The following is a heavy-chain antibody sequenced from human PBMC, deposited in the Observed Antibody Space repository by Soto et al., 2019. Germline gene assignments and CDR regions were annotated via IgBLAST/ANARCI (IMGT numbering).Heavy chain of an antibody. J-gene: IGHJ2*01. V-gene: IGHV4-59*01. CDR2: IYYSGST. D-gene: IGHD1-1*01. CDR1: GGSISSYY. Sequence: QVQLQESGPGLVKPSETLSLTCTVSGGSISSYYWSWIRQPPGKGLEWIGYIYYSGSTNYNPSLKSGVTISVDTSKNQSSLKLSSVTAADTAVYYCARVWTFHWYFDLWGRGTLVTVSS. CDR3: ARVWTFHWYFDL.